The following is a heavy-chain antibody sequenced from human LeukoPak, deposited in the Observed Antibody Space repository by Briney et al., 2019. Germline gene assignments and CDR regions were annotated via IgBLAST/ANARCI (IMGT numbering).Heavy chain of an antibody. J-gene: IGHJ3*02. Sequence: GGSLRLSCAASGFTFSSYSMNWVRQAPGKGLEWVSSISSSSSYIYYADSVKGRFTISRDNAKNSLYLQMNNLRAEDTAVYYCARVGGYSYGHAFDIWGQGTMVTVSS. CDR1: GFTFSSYS. CDR2: ISSSSSYI. CDR3: ARVGGYSYGHAFDI. D-gene: IGHD5-18*01. V-gene: IGHV3-21*01.